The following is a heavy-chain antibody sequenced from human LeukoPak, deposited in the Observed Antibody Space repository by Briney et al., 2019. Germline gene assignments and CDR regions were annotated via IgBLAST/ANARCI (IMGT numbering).Heavy chain of an antibody. Sequence: SETLSLTCTVSGGSISSYYWSWIRQPPGKGLEWIGYIYYSGSTNYNPSLKSRVTISVDTSKNQFSLKLSSVTAADTAVYYCAGEYCSSTSCYNWFDPWGQGTLVTVSS. CDR3: AGEYCSSTSCYNWFDP. V-gene: IGHV4-59*01. CDR2: IYYSGST. CDR1: GGSISSYY. J-gene: IGHJ5*02. D-gene: IGHD2-2*01.